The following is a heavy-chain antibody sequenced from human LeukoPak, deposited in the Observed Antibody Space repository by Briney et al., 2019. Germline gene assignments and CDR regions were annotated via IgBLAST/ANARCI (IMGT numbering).Heavy chain of an antibody. CDR2: ISAYNGNT. D-gene: IGHD3-22*01. J-gene: IGHJ3*02. CDR1: GGTFSSYA. CDR3: ARTPYYYDSSGYAFDI. V-gene: IGHV1-18*01. Sequence: GASVKVSCKASGGTFSSYAISWVRQAPGQGLEWMGWISAYNGNTNYAQKLQGRVTMTTDTSTSTAYMELRSLRSDDTAVYYCARTPYYYDSSGYAFDIWGQGTMVTVSS.